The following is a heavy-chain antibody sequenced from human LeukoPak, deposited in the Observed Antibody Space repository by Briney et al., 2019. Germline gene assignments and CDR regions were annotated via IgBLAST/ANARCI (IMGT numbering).Heavy chain of an antibody. CDR3: AKDLPLARGYGGYNWFDP. CDR1: GFTFSSYG. J-gene: IGHJ5*02. V-gene: IGHV3-30*18. CDR2: ISYDGSNK. D-gene: IGHD4-23*01. Sequence: QTGGSLRLSCAASGFTFSSYGMHWVRQAPGKGLEWVAVISYDGSNKYYADSVKGRFTISRDNSKKTLYLQMNSLRAEDTAVYYCAKDLPLARGYGGYNWFDPWGQGTLVTVSS.